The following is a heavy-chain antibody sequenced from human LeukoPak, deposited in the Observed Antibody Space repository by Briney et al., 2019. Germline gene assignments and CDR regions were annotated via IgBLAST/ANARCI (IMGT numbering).Heavy chain of an antibody. D-gene: IGHD3-10*01. Sequence: SETLSLTCTVSGGSINSSSYYWVWIRQPPGKGLEWIGTIYYTGSPYYNPSLKSRVTISIDTSKNQFSLKLSSVTAADTVVYYCARRGGYYGSGKTYWFDPWGQGTLVTVSS. CDR2: IYYTGSP. V-gene: IGHV4-39*01. J-gene: IGHJ5*02. CDR1: GGSINSSSYY. CDR3: ARRGGYYGSGKTYWFDP.